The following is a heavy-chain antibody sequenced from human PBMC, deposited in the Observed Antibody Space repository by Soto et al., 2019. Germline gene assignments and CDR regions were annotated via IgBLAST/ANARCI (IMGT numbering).Heavy chain of an antibody. J-gene: IGHJ6*02. V-gene: IGHV4-39*01. CDR1: CGAISSSSYY. Sequence: SETLSLTCTFACGAISSSSYYWGWIRQPPVKGLEWIGSIYYSGSTYYNPSLKSRVTISVDTSKNQFSLKLSSVPAADTAVYYCARHVVLPYYYGMDVWGQATTVTAP. CDR3: ARHVVLPYYYGMDV. D-gene: IGHD3-10*01. CDR2: IYYSGST.